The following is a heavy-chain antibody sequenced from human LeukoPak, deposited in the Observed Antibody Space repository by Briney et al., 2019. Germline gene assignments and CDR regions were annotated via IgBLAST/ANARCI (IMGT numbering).Heavy chain of an antibody. V-gene: IGHV4-34*01. Sequence: SQTLSLTCTVSGGSFSDYYWNWIRQPPGKGLEWIGEINHSGSTNYNPSLKSRVTISVDTSKNQFSLKLSSVTAADTAVYYCARDSATFLEGHYYMDVWGKGTTVTVSS. J-gene: IGHJ6*03. D-gene: IGHD3-3*02. CDR3: ARDSATFLEGHYYMDV. CDR1: GGSFSDYY. CDR2: INHSGST.